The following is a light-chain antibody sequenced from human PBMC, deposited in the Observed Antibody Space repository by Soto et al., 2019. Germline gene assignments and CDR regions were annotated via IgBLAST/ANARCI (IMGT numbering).Light chain of an antibody. V-gene: IGKV1-39*01. CDR3: QQSYFIPRT. CDR1: QIIDTY. J-gene: IGKJ1*01. CDR2: AAS. Sequence: DIQMTHSPSSLSASLLDRFFITSLASQIIDTYLNWYQQKPGKAPKLLIYAASNLQSGVPSRFSGSGSGTDFTLTISSLQPGDFATYYCQQSYFIPRTFGQGTKVDIK.